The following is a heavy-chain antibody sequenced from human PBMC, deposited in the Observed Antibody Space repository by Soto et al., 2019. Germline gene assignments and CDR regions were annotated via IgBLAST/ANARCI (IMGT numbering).Heavy chain of an antibody. CDR1: GYSFSNSG. J-gene: IGHJ4*02. CDR2: IGPYARKT. V-gene: IGHV1-18*01. Sequence: HVQLVQSGAEVKTPGASVKVSCRTAGYSFSNSGISWVRQAPGQGREWMGWIGPYARKTDYAQNFQGRVTMTADTSTSTAYMELRSLSSDDTAVYYCSRDPSGEVVPAASDSWGQGTLVTVPS. CDR3: SRDPSGEVVPAASDS. D-gene: IGHD2-2*01.